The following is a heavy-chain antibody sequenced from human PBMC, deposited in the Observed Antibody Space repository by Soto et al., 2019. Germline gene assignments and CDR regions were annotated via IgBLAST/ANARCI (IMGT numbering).Heavy chain of an antibody. CDR3: ARDKITGLFDY. J-gene: IGHJ4*02. Sequence: QVQLQQWGAGLLKPSETLSLTCAVYGGSFSGYYWTWIRQHPGTGLEWIGEINHSGSTNYNQSLKSRVTISVDTSKNQFSLKLTSVTAADTAVYYCARDKITGLFDYWGQGTLVTVSS. CDR1: GGSFSGYY. CDR2: INHSGST. D-gene: IGHD2-8*02. V-gene: IGHV4-34*01.